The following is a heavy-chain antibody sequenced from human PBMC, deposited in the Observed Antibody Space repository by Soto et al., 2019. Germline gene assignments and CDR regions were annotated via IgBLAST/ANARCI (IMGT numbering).Heavy chain of an antibody. Sequence: PGGSLRLSCAASGFTFSSYSMNWVRQAPGKGLEWVSSISSSSSYIYYADSVKGRFTISRDNAKNSLYLQMNSLRAEDTAVYYCARDATDSSGYYYASFDDYWGQGTLVTVSS. CDR2: ISSSSSYI. J-gene: IGHJ4*02. V-gene: IGHV3-21*01. CDR1: GFTFSSYS. CDR3: ARDATDSSGYYYASFDDY. D-gene: IGHD3-22*01.